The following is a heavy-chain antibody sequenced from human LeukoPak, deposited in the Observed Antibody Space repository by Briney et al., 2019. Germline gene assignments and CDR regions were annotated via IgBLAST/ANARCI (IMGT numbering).Heavy chain of an antibody. Sequence: GASVKVSCKASGYTFTGYYMHWVRQAPGQGLEWMGWINPNSGGTNYAQKFQGRVTMTRDTSISTTYMELSRLRSDDTAVYYCARDYKGGSYYKFDYWGQGTLVTVSS. D-gene: IGHD1-26*01. CDR1: GYTFTGYY. CDR3: ARDYKGGSYYKFDY. CDR2: INPNSGGT. J-gene: IGHJ4*02. V-gene: IGHV1-2*02.